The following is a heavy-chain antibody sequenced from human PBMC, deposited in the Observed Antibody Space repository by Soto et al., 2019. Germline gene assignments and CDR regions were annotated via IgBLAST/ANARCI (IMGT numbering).Heavy chain of an antibody. Sequence: SLRLSCAASGFTFSSYGMHWVRQAPGKGLEWVAVIWYDGSNKYYADSVKGRFTISRDNSKNTLYLQMNSLRAEDTAVYYCARDWNPLGAGVFDYWGQGTLVTVSS. CDR3: ARDWNPLGAGVFDY. D-gene: IGHD1-1*01. CDR1: GFTFSSYG. V-gene: IGHV3-33*01. CDR2: IWYDGSNK. J-gene: IGHJ4*02.